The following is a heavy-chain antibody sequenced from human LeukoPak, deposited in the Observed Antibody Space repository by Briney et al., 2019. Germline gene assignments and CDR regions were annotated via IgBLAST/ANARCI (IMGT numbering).Heavy chain of an antibody. Sequence: GGSLRLSCAASGFTFSSYAMSWVRQAPGKGLEWVSAISGSGGSTYYADSVKGRFTISRDNSKNTLYLQMNSLRAEDTAVYYCAKDLRIIFGVVISSDYWGQGTLVTVSS. J-gene: IGHJ4*02. V-gene: IGHV3-23*01. CDR1: GFTFSSYA. D-gene: IGHD3-3*01. CDR2: ISGSGGST. CDR3: AKDLRIIFGVVISSDY.